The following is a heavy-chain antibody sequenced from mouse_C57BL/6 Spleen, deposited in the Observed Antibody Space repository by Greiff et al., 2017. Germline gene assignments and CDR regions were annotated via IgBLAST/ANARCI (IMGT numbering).Heavy chain of an antibody. Sequence: VQLQQPGAELVKPGASVKLSCKASGYTFTSYWMHWVKQRPGPGLEWIGMIHPNSGSPNYNEKFTSKATLTVDKSSSTAYMQLSSLTSEDAAVYYCARNYGSSYGFAYWGQGTLVTVSA. CDR2: IHPNSGSP. CDR1: GYTFTSYW. CDR3: ARNYGSSYGFAY. V-gene: IGHV1-64*01. J-gene: IGHJ3*01. D-gene: IGHD1-1*01.